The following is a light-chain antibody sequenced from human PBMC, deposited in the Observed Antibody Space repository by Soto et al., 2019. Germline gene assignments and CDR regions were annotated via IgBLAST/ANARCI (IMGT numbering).Light chain of an antibody. V-gene: IGKV3-20*01. CDR2: GES. CDR3: KQYGNSPLT. J-gene: IGKJ4*01. Sequence: EIVMTQSPATLSVSPGERATLSCRASQSVSSNLAWYQQKPGQAPRLLIYGESSRATGIQDRFRGSGSGTDFTLTIRRLEPEDSAVYYCKQYGNSPLTFGGGTKVDIK. CDR1: QSVSSN.